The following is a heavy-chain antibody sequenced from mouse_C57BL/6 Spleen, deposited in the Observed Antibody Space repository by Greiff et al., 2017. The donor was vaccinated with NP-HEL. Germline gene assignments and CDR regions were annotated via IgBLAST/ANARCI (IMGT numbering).Heavy chain of an antibody. CDR3: ARSDYGSSFYWYFDV. D-gene: IGHD1-1*01. CDR1: GYTFTSYW. V-gene: IGHV1-7*01. CDR2: INPSSGYT. Sequence: QVQLKESGAELAKPGASVKLSCKASGYTFTSYWMHWVKQRPGQGLEWIGYINPSSGYTKYNQKFKDKATLTADKSSSTAYMQLSSLTYEDSAVYYCARSDYGSSFYWYFDVWGTGTTVTVSS. J-gene: IGHJ1*03.